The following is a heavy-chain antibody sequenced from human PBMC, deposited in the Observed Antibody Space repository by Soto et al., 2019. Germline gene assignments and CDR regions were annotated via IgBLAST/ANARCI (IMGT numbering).Heavy chain of an antibody. CDR3: VYRDGRIYGDNGPSDRFDS. D-gene: IGHD4-17*01. CDR2: IYWNDDQ. V-gene: IGHV2-5*04. J-gene: IGHJ5*01. Sequence: SVPTLVNPTQTLTLTCTFSGFSLSTTGVGVGWIRQPPGKALEFLALIYWNDDQRYSPSLKSRLTVTKDTSRNQVVLTLADMDPVDSGKHYWVYRDGRIYGDNGPSDRFDSWGQGRLVTLSS. CDR1: GFSLSTTGVG.